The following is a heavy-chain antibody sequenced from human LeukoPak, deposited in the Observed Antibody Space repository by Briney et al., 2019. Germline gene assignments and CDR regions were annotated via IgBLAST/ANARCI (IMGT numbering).Heavy chain of an antibody. CDR3: ARGWTIFRFDP. V-gene: IGHV3-66*01. CDR2: IYSGGST. CDR1: EFSVGSNY. J-gene: IGHJ5*02. Sequence: GGSLRLSCAASEFSVGSNYMTWVRQAPGKGLEWVSLIYSGGSTYYADSVKGRFTISRDNSKNTLYLQMNSLRAEDTAVYYCARGWTIFRFDPWGQGTLVTVSS. D-gene: IGHD3-9*01.